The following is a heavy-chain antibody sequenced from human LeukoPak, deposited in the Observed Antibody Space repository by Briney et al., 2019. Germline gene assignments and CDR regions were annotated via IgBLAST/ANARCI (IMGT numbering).Heavy chain of an antibody. D-gene: IGHD3-16*02. V-gene: IGHV4-34*01. CDR1: GGSFSGYY. J-gene: IGHJ5*02. CDR3: ARRSDYVWGSYRRPNNWFDP. CDR2: INHSGST. Sequence: SETLSLTCAVYGGSFSGYYWSWNRQPPGKGLEWIGEINHSGSTNYNPSLKSRVTISVDTSKNQFSLKLSSVTAADTAVYYCARRSDYVWGSYRRPNNWFDPWGQGTLVTVSS.